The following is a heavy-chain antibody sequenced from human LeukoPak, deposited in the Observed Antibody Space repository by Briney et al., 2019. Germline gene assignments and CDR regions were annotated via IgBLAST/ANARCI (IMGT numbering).Heavy chain of an antibody. CDR1: GFTFSSYS. CDR2: ISSSSGTI. J-gene: IGHJ4*02. V-gene: IGHV3-48*01. Sequence: GGSLRLSCAASGFTFSSYSMNWVRQAPGKGLEWVSYISSSSGTIYYADSVKGRFTISRDNAKNSLYLQMNSLRAEDTAVYYCARDGSYYGSGNHDYWGQGTLVTVSS. CDR3: ARDGSYYGSGNHDY. D-gene: IGHD3-10*01.